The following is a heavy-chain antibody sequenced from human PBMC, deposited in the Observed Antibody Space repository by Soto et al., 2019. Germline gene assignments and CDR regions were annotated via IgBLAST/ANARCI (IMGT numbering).Heavy chain of an antibody. Sequence: GASVKVSCKASGFTFTSSAVQWVRQARGQRLEWIGWIVVGSGNTNYAQKFQERVTITRDMSTSTAYMELSSLRSEDTAVYYCAANSLQVGPIFRYFDWGTPVYYYGMDVLGQGTTVTVSS. CDR3: AANSLQVGPIFRYFDWGTPVYYYGMDV. J-gene: IGHJ6*02. CDR2: IVVGSGNT. CDR1: GFTFTSSA. V-gene: IGHV1-58*01. D-gene: IGHD3-9*01.